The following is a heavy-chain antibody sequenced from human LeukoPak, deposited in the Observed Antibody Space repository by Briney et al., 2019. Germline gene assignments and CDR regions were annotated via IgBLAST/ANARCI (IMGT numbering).Heavy chain of an antibody. CDR2: IKQDGSEK. CDR1: GFTFSSYW. CDR3: ASTTISPVGGMDV. D-gene: IGHD2/OR15-2a*01. J-gene: IGHJ6*02. V-gene: IGHV3-7*05. Sequence: GGSLRLSCAASGFTFSSYWMSWVRQAPGKGLEWVANIKQDGSEKYYVDSVKGRFTISRDSAKNSLYLQVNSLRAEDTAVYYCASTTISPVGGMDVWGQGTTVTVSS.